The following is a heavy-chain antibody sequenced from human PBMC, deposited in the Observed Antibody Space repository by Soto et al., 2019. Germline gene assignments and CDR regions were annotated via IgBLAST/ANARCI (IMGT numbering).Heavy chain of an antibody. V-gene: IGHV1-8*01. CDR2: MNPNSGET. J-gene: IGHJ5*02. D-gene: IGHD2-15*01. CDR3: ARVAVAARPRWYNWFDP. Sequence: QEQLVQSGAEGKKPGASVKVSCKTSGYTFTDYDINWVRQATGQGLEWIGWMNPNSGETGYAQKFQGRVTMTRSASLSTAYVELSSLRSEDTAVYYCARVAVAARPRWYNWFDPWGQGTLVTVSS. CDR1: GYTFTDYD.